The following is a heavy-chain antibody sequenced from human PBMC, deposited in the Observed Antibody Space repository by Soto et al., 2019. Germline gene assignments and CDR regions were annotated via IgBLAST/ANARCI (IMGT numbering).Heavy chain of an antibody. Sequence: SETLSLTCAVSGGSINTDYWWSWVRQSPVKGLEWIGEIHHSVGTNYIQSLKSRVTMSLDKSNNQLSLKLSSVTAADTAVYHCARGFDYRWVYWGPGTLVTVSS. CDR3: ARGFDYRWVY. D-gene: IGHD3-16*01. CDR1: GGSINTDYW. V-gene: IGHV4-4*02. CDR2: IHHSVGT. J-gene: IGHJ4*02.